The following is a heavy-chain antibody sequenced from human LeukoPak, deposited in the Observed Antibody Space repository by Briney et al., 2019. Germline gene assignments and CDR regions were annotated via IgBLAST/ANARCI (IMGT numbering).Heavy chain of an antibody. Sequence: PGGSLRLSCAASGFTFSSYGMHWVRQAPGKGLEWVAFTRYDGSNKYYADSVKGRFTISRDNSKNTLYLQMNSLRAEDTAVYYCARGHTGTYYYYYMDVWCKGTTVTVSS. CDR1: GFTFSSYG. V-gene: IGHV3-30*02. CDR3: ARGHTGTYYYYYMDV. J-gene: IGHJ6*03. CDR2: TRYDGSNK. D-gene: IGHD4-17*01.